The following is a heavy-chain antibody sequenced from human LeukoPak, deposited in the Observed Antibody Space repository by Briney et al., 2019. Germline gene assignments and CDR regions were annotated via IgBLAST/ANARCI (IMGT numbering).Heavy chain of an antibody. CDR1: GFSFSSYA. J-gene: IGHJ4*02. D-gene: IGHD3-3*01. Sequence: GGSLRLSCAASGFSFSSYAMNWVRQAPGKGLEWVGFIRSKAYGGTTEYAASVKGRFTISRDDSKSIAYLQMNSLKTEDTAVYYCTRRYYDFWSGYYDGAGYWGQGTLVTVSS. V-gene: IGHV3-49*04. CDR2: IRSKAYGGTT. CDR3: TRRYYDFWSGYYDGAGY.